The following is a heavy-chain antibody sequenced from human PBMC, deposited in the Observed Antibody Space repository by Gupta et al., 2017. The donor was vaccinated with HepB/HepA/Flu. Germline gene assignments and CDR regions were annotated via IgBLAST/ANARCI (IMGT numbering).Heavy chain of an antibody. CDR1: GGSISSSSYY. CDR3: ARHSFDTGGTPLYYFDY. V-gene: IGHV4-39*01. Sequence: QLQLQESGPGLVKLSETLSLTCTVSGGSISSSSYYWGWIRQPPGKGLEWIGSIYYSGSTYYNPSLKSRVTISVDTSKNQFSLKLSSVTAADTAVYYCARHSFDTGGTPLYYFDYWGQGTLVTVSS. CDR2: IYYSGST. J-gene: IGHJ4*02. D-gene: IGHD4-23*01.